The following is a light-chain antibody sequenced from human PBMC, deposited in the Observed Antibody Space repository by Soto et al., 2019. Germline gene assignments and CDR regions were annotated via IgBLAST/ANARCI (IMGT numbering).Light chain of an antibody. CDR1: NLGS. V-gene: IGLV3-21*02. Sequence: SYELTQPPSVSVAPGQTAMLTCGGTNLGSVHWYQQKPGQAPVLVAYDDIDRPSGIPERRSGSKSVNTATLTISRVEAGDEAYEFCQGWDSNSDHPNVVFGGGTKLTV. J-gene: IGLJ2*01. CDR2: DDI. CDR3: QGWDSNSDHPNVV.